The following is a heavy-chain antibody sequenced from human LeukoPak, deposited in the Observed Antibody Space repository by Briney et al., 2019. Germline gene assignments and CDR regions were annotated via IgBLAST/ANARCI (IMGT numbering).Heavy chain of an antibody. D-gene: IGHD1-26*01. CDR2: IRYDGSNK. Sequence: GVSLRLSCAASGFTFSIYDMLCVRQAPGRGLEGVAFIRYDGSNKYYADSVKGRFTISRGNSKNTLYLQMNSLRAEDTAVYYCAKDINSVGATYFDYWGQGTLVTVSS. CDR1: GFTFSIYD. J-gene: IGHJ4*02. V-gene: IGHV3-30*02. CDR3: AKDINSVGATYFDY.